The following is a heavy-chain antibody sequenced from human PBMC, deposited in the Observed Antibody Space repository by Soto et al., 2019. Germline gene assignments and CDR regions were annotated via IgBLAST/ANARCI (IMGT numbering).Heavy chain of an antibody. J-gene: IGHJ6*02. D-gene: IGHD3-9*01. CDR3: ARERRYFDWFKAYYYGMDV. Sequence: GGSLRLSCAASGFTVSTKYMSWVRQAPGKGLEWVSVIYSGGSTFYADSVRGRFTISRDNSKNTVNLQMNSLRAEDTAVYYCARERRYFDWFKAYYYGMDVWGQGTTVTVSS. CDR1: GFTVSTKY. V-gene: IGHV3-66*01. CDR2: IYSGGST.